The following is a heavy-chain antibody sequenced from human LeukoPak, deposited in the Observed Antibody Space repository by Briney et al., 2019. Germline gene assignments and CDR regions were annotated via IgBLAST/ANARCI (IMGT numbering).Heavy chain of an antibody. V-gene: IGHV4-39*07. CDR1: GGSISSIGNF. CDR3: AREGYYDSSDYRPVDY. J-gene: IGHJ4*02. Sequence: SETLSLTCTVSGGSISSIGNFWGWIRQPPGKGLEWIGSIYYSGNTYYNPSLESRVTISVDTSKNQFSLKLSSVTAADTAVYYCAREGYYDSSDYRPVDYWGQGTLVTVSS. D-gene: IGHD3-22*01. CDR2: IYYSGNT.